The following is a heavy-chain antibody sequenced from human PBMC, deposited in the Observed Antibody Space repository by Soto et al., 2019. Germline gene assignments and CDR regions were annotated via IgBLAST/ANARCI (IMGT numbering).Heavy chain of an antibody. D-gene: IGHD3-3*01. CDR1: GGSISSSSYY. CDR3: AGGGSGYYFFDY. Sequence: QLQLQESGPGLVKPSETLSLTCTVSGGSISSSSYYWGWIRQPPGKGLEWIGSIYYSGSTYYNPSLKCRVTISVDTSKNQFSLKLSSVTAADTAVYYCAGGGSGYYFFDYWGQGTLVTVSS. CDR2: IYYSGST. J-gene: IGHJ4*02. V-gene: IGHV4-39*01.